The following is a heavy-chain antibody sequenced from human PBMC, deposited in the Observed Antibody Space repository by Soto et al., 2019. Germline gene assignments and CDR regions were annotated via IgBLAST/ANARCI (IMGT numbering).Heavy chain of an antibody. J-gene: IGHJ4*02. CDR3: AREFVVKALLNAGSLHFDN. V-gene: IGHV1-2*02. CDR2: INPKSGGT. CDR1: GYSLMDYY. D-gene: IGHD2-21*01. Sequence: ASVKVSCKASGYSLMDYYLHWVRQVPGQGLQWMGWINPKSGGTKYVHNFQGRVTMTSDTSISTAYMELRRLRSDDTAVYLCAREFVVKALLNAGSLHFDNWGLGTLVTVSS.